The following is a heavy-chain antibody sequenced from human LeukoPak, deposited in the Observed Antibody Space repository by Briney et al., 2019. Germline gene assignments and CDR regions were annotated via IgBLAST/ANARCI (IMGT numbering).Heavy chain of an antibody. CDR2: ISSSSSYI. CDR3: ARDNPYSESLAADDAFDI. Sequence: GGSLRLSCAASGFTFRSYSMNWVRQAPGKGLEWVPSISSSSSYIYYADSVKGRFTISRDNAKNSLYLQMNSQRAEDTALYFCARDNPYSESLAADDAFDIWGQGTMVTVSS. CDR1: GFTFRSYS. D-gene: IGHD1-26*01. V-gene: IGHV3-21*01. J-gene: IGHJ3*02.